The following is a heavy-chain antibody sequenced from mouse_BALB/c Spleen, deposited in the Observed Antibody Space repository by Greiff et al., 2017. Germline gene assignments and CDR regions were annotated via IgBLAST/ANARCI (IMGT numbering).Heavy chain of an antibody. V-gene: IGHV1S137*01. D-gene: IGHD2-14*01. CDR3: ARGGVRRENAMDY. J-gene: IGHJ4*01. CDR1: GYTFTDYA. Sequence: QVQLQQSGAELVRPGVSVKISCKGSGYTFTDYAMHWVKQSHAKSLEWIGVISTYYGDASYNQKFKGKATMTVDKSSSTAYMELARLTSEDSAIYYCARGGVRRENAMDYGGQGTSGNVSS. CDR2: ISTYYGDA.